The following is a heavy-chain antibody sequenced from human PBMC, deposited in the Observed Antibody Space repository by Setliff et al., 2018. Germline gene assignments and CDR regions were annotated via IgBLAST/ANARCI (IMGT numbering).Heavy chain of an antibody. V-gene: IGHV4-59*08. J-gene: IGHJ4*02. CDR2: MYYSGDT. Sequence: PSETLSLTCTVSGGSVRGYYWSWIRQPPGKGLEWIGYMYYSGDTNYNPSLKSRLTISVDTAKNQFSLKLTSVTAADTAVYYCARTGTYRYFDYWGQGTLVTVSS. CDR3: ARTGTYRYFDY. CDR1: GGSVRGYY. D-gene: IGHD1-1*01.